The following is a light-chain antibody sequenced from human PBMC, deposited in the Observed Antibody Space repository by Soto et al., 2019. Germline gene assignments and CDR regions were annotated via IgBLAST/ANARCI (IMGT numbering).Light chain of an antibody. J-gene: IGKJ3*01. CDR2: GAS. CDR3: QQYSNWPIT. V-gene: IGKV3-15*01. CDR1: QSVSSN. Sequence: EIVMTQSPATLSVSPGERATLSCRASQSVSSNLAWYQHKPGQAPRLLIYGASTRATVIPARFSGSGSGTEFTLTISSLQSEDFAVYYWQQYSNWPITFGPGTKVVIK.